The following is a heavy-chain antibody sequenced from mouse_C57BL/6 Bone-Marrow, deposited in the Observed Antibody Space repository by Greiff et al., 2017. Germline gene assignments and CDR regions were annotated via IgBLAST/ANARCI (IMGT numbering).Heavy chain of an antibody. V-gene: IGHV5-6*01. D-gene: IGHD2-1*01. CDR2: ISSGGSYT. J-gene: IGHJ4*01. CDR3: AKIYYGNYGAMDY. CDR1: GFTFSSYG. Sequence: EVQLVESGGDLVKPGGSLKLSCAASGFTFSSYGMSWVRQTPDKRLEWVATISSGGSYTYYPDSVKGRFTISRDNAKNTLYLQMSSLKSEDTAMYYCAKIYYGNYGAMDYWGKGTSVTVSS.